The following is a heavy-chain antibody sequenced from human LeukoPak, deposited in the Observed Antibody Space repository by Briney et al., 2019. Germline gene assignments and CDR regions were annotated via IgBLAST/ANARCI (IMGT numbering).Heavy chain of an antibody. D-gene: IGHD2-15*01. CDR3: ARDLVVIPRYYYMDV. V-gene: IGHV3-48*01. J-gene: IGHJ6*03. CDR2: ISSSSTI. Sequence: GGSLRLSCTASGFTFSSYSMNWVRQAPGKGLEWVSYISSSSTIYYADSVKGRFTISRDNAKNSLYLQMNSLRAEDTAVYYCARDLVVIPRYYYMDVWGKGTTVTVSS. CDR1: GFTFSSYS.